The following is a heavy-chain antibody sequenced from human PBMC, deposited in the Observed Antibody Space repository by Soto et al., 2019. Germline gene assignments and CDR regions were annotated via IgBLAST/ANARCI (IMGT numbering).Heavy chain of an antibody. CDR1: GGSISSSSYY. Sequence: SETLSLTCTVSGGSISSSSYYWNRIRQHPGKGLEWIGYIFYIGSTYYNPSLKSRVTISVDTSKNQFSLKLNSVTAADTAVYYCARSVFPWGQGTLVTVPQ. CDR2: IFYIGST. V-gene: IGHV4-31*03. J-gene: IGHJ5*02. CDR3: ARSVFP.